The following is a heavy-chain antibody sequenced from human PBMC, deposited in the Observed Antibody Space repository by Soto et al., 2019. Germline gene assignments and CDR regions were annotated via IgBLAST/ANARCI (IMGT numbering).Heavy chain of an antibody. J-gene: IGHJ4*02. Sequence: QVQLVQSGAEVKKPGSSVKVSCKASGGTFSNYAISWVRQAPGQGLEWMGGIIPIFGTTNYAQRFQGRVTITAGESTSTVYMELSSLRSEDTAVYYCASVSSSWYKDYFDYWGQGTLVTVSS. V-gene: IGHV1-69*12. D-gene: IGHD6-13*01. CDR1: GGTFSNYA. CDR2: IIPIFGTT. CDR3: ASVSSSWYKDYFDY.